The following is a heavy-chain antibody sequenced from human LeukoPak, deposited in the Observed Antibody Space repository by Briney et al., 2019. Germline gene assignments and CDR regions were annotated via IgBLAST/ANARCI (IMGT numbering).Heavy chain of an antibody. J-gene: IGHJ1*01. D-gene: IGHD3-10*01. CDR2: ISSSSTI. CDR3: ARDRSAHYYGWGSYQH. Sequence: PGGSLRLSCAASGFTFSSYSMNWVRQAPGKGLEWVPYISSSSTIYYADSVKGRFTISRDNAKNSLYLQMNSLRDEDTAVYYCARDRSAHYYGWGSYQHWGQGTLVSVST. CDR1: GFTFSSYS. V-gene: IGHV3-48*02.